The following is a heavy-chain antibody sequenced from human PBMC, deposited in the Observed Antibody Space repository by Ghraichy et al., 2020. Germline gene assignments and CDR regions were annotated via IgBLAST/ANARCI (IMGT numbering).Heavy chain of an antibody. CDR3: ASISGYSSSWASDY. D-gene: IGHD6-13*01. J-gene: IGHJ4*02. CDR1: GFTVSSNY. Sequence: GSLRLSCAASGFTVSSNYMSWVRQAPGKGLEWVSVIYSGGSTYYADSVKGRFTISRDNSKNTLYLQMNSLRAEDTAVYYCASISGYSSSWASDYWGQGTLVTVSS. V-gene: IGHV3-66*02. CDR2: IYSGGST.